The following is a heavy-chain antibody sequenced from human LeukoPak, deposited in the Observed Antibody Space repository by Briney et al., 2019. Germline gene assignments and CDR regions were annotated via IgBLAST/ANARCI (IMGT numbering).Heavy chain of an antibody. D-gene: IGHD2-2*01. CDR1: GGSISSSSYY. J-gene: IGHJ4*02. CDR2: IYYSGST. CDR3: ARRVKGVVVPAAVDY. Sequence: SETLSLTCTVSGGSISSSSYYWGWIRQPPGKGLEWIGSIYYSGSTYYNPSLKSRVTISVDTSKNQFSLKLSSVTAADTAVYYCARRVKGVVVPAAVDYWGQGTLVTVSS. V-gene: IGHV4-39*07.